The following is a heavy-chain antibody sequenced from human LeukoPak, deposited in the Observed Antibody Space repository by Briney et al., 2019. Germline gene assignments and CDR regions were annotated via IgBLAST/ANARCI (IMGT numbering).Heavy chain of an antibody. CDR1: GYTFTSYG. V-gene: IGHV1-18*01. Sequence: ASVKVSCKASGYTFTSYGISWVRQAPGQGLEWMGWISAYNGNTNYAQKLQVRFTMTTDTSTSTAYMELRSLRSDDTAVYYCARDDGDYRHPRAFDIWGQGTMVTVSS. CDR3: ARDDGDYRHPRAFDI. D-gene: IGHD4-17*01. J-gene: IGHJ3*02. CDR2: ISAYNGNT.